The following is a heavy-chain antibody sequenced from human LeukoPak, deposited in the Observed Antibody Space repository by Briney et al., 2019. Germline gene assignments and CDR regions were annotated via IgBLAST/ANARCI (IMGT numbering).Heavy chain of an antibody. CDR1: GFTFFTYS. Sequence: PGRSLRLSCAASGFTFFTYSMHWVRQAPGKGLEWVAVISYDGDKKYYADPVKGRLTISRDNSKNTLYLQMNSLRPDDTAVYYCARGVTEDTGVAQFDSWGQGTLVFVSS. J-gene: IGHJ4*02. D-gene: IGHD3-3*01. CDR3: ARGVTEDTGVAQFDS. V-gene: IGHV3-30*04. CDR2: ISYDGDKK.